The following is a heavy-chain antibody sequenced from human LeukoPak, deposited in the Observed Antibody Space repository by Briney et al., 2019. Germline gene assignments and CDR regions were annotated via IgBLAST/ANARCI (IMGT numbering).Heavy chain of an antibody. CDR2: INHSGST. J-gene: IGHJ3*02. V-gene: IGHV4-34*01. Sequence: PETLSLTCAVYGGSFSGYYWSWIRQPPGKGLEWIGEINHSGSTNYNPSLKSRVTISVDTSKNQFSLKLSSVTAADTAVYYCARAQKTYYYDSSGYYRNAFDIWGQGTMVTVSS. CDR3: ARAQKTYYYDSSGYYRNAFDI. CDR1: GGSFSGYY. D-gene: IGHD3-22*01.